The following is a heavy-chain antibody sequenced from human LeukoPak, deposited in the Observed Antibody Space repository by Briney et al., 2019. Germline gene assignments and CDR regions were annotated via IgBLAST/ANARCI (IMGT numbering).Heavy chain of an antibody. J-gene: IGHJ6*02. D-gene: IGHD6-13*01. V-gene: IGHV4-4*07. CDR1: GGSISSYY. Sequence: TSETLSLTCTVSGGSISSYYWSWIRQPAGKGLEWIGRIYTSGSTNYNPSLKSRVTMSEDTSKNQFSLKLSSVTAADTAVYYCARDTLFVSGYSSSWYGMDVWGQGTTVTVSS. CDR2: IYTSGST. CDR3: ARDTLFVSGYSSSWYGMDV.